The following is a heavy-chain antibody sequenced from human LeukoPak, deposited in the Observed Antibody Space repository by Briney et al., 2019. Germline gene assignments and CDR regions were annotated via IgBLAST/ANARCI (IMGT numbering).Heavy chain of an antibody. Sequence: ASVNVSCKASGYTFTGYYMHWVRQAPGQGLEWMGWINPNSGGTNYAQKFQGRVTMTRDTSISTAYMELSRLRSDDTAVYYCAREKDYYGSGSYYGYWGQGTLVTVSS. CDR3: AREKDYYGSGSYYGY. CDR2: INPNSGGT. V-gene: IGHV1-2*02. D-gene: IGHD3-10*01. J-gene: IGHJ4*02. CDR1: GYTFTGYY.